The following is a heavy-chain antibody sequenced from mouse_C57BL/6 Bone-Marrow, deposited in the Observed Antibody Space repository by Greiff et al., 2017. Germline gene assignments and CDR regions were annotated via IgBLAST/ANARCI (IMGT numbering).Heavy chain of an antibody. CDR2: INSDGGST. CDR1: EYEFPSHD. Sequence: EVQRVESGGGLVQPGESLKLSCESNEYEFPSHDMSWVRKTPEKRLELVAAINSDGGSTYYPDTMERRFIISRDNTKKTLYLQMSSLRSEDTALYHRVTTFYWYFDVWGTGTTITVSS. J-gene: IGHJ1*03. CDR3: VTTFYWYFDV. D-gene: IGHD1-1*01. V-gene: IGHV5-2*01.